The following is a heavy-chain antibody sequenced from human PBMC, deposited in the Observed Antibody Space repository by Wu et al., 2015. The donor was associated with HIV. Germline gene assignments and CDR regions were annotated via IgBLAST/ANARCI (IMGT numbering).Heavy chain of an antibody. V-gene: IGHV1-2*04. CDR1: GYIFSDYY. CDR3: ARDGGSYSGTNWYYYYMDV. D-gene: IGHD1-26*01. Sequence: QVLLVQSGGEVKKPGASLKVSCKASGYIFSDYYIHWVRQAPGQGLEWMGWMNPETGGSNFAQKFQGWVTVTRDISTNTSYMTLTRVSSGDTAIYYCARDGGSYSGTNWYYYYMDVWGTGTTVTVSS. CDR2: MNPETGGS. J-gene: IGHJ6*03.